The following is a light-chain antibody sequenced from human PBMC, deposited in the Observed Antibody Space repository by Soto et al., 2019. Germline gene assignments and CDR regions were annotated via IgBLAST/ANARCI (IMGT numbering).Light chain of an antibody. Sequence: EVTQNPYSLSVSLGDRVTITCRASQGIGNALGWYQQKPGKPPKVLIYGASSLESGVPSRLSGSGSGTEFTLTISSLQPDDFATYYWQPYNSYWPFGQGGKVAIK. J-gene: IGKJ1*01. V-gene: IGKV1-13*02. CDR3: QPYNSYWP. CDR2: GAS. CDR1: QGIGNA.